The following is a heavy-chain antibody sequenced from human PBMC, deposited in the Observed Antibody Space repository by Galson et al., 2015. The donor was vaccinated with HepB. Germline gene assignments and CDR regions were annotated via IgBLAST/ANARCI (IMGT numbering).Heavy chain of an antibody. Sequence: SLGLACAAAGFTLSSYAMHWVRQAPGMGLEWVADISYDGSNKYYADSVKGRFTISRDNSKNTLYLQMNSLRAEDTAVYYCARAVHGSGSYPLLHFDYWGQGTLVTVSS. D-gene: IGHD3-10*01. CDR1: GFTLSSYA. V-gene: IGHV3-30-3*01. CDR2: ISYDGSNK. J-gene: IGHJ4*02. CDR3: ARAVHGSGSYPLLHFDY.